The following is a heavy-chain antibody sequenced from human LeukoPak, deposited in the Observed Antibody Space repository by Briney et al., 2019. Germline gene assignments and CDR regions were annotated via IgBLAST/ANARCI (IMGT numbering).Heavy chain of an antibody. J-gene: IGHJ4*02. CDR1: GFTFSSYW. CDR3: ARGYGGYDN. V-gene: IGHV3-74*01. CDR2: INSDESRT. D-gene: IGHD2-21*01. Sequence: GGSLRLPCAASGFTFSSYWMHWVRQAPGKGLVWVSRINSDESRTNYADSVKGRFIISRDNAKNTLYLQMNSLRVEDTAVYYCARGYGGYDNWGQGTLVTVSS.